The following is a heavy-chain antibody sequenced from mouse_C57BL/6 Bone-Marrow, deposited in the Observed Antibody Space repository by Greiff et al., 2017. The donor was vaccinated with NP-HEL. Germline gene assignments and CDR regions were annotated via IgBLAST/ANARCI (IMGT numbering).Heavy chain of an antibody. CDR1: GYTFTSYW. CDR2: INPSNGGT. J-gene: IGHJ1*03. CDR3: ARHYYGSSHWYFDV. D-gene: IGHD1-1*01. Sequence: QVQLQQPGTELVKPGASVKLSCKASGYTFTSYWMHWVKQRPGQGLEWIRNINPSNGGTNYNEKFKSKATLTVDKSSSTAYMQLSSLTSEDSAVYYCARHYYGSSHWYFDVWGTGTTVTVSS. V-gene: IGHV1-53*01.